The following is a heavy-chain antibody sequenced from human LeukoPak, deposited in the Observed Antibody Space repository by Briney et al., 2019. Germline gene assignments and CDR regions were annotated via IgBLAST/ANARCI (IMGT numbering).Heavy chain of an antibody. CDR2: IYWNGGST. CDR1: GFTFDDYG. D-gene: IGHD3-3*01. Sequence: GGSLRLSCAVSGFTFDDYGMSWVRQPPGKGLERVSGIYWNGGSTGYADSSQDRFTISRDNAKKSLYLQMNSLRAEDTALYYCARSLFGSYFDYWGQGTLVTVSS. CDR3: ARSLFGSYFDY. J-gene: IGHJ4*02. V-gene: IGHV3-20*04.